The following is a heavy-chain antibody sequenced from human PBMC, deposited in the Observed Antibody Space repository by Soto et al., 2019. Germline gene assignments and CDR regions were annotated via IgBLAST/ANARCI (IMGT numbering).Heavy chain of an antibody. V-gene: IGHV3-48*01. CDR1: GFIFSSYN. D-gene: IGHD4-17*01. CDR2: ISSSSTI. J-gene: IGHJ4*02. Sequence: GGSLRLSCAASGFIFSSYNMNWVRQAPGKGLEWVSYISSSSTIYYADSVKGRFTISRDNAKNSLYLQMNSLRAEDTAVYYCARANYGDYGIDYWGQGTLVTVSS. CDR3: ARANYGDYGIDY.